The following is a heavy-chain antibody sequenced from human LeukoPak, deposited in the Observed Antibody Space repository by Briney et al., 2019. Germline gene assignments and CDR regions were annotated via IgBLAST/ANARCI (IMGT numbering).Heavy chain of an antibody. Sequence: SETLSLTCTVSGDSISSYYWTWIRQPPGKGLEWIGYVHNRGSTNRNPSLKSRLTISLDTSKNQFSLTLTSVTAADTAIHYCATSGSSWTDAYNIWGQGTMVTVSS. D-gene: IGHD2-15*01. V-gene: IGHV4-59*01. J-gene: IGHJ3*02. CDR3: ATSGSSWTDAYNI. CDR2: VHNRGST. CDR1: GDSISSYY.